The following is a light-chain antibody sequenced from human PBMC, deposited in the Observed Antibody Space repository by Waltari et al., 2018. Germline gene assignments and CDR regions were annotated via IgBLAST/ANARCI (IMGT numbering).Light chain of an antibody. CDR1: SSHVGSYNL. Sequence: QSALTQTASVSGSHGQSITIACTGTSSHVGSYNLVYWYQQHPGKAPKLRIYEDNKRPSGVSNRFSGSKSGNTASLTISGLQAEDEADYYCCSYAGSAIWVFGGGTKLTVL. J-gene: IGLJ3*02. CDR2: EDN. V-gene: IGLV2-23*01. CDR3: CSYAGSAIWV.